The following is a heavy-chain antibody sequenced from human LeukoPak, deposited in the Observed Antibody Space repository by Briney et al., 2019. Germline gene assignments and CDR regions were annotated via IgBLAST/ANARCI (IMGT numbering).Heavy chain of an antibody. V-gene: IGHV1-2*02. J-gene: IGHJ4*02. CDR3: ARDYPSKDSSTYYYLFSRYFDY. CDR2: INPNSGGT. Sequence: ASVKVSCKASEYTFTGYYMHWVRQAPGQGLEWMGWINPNSGGTNYAQKFQVRVTMTRDTSISTAYMELSSLRSDDTAVYYCARDYPSKDSSTYYYLFSRYFDYWGRGTLVTVSS. CDR1: EYTFTGYY. D-gene: IGHD3-22*01.